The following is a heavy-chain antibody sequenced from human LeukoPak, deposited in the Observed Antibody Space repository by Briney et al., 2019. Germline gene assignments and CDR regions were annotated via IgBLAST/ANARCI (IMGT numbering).Heavy chain of an antibody. CDR2: IIPIFGTA. Sequence: SVKVSCKASGGTFSSYAISWVRQAPGQGLEWMGGIIPIFGTANYAQKFQGRVTITADKSTSTAYMELSSLRSEDTAVYYCATLGFYSDYGRELDYWGQGTLVTVSS. D-gene: IGHD4-11*01. CDR3: ATLGFYSDYGRELDY. J-gene: IGHJ4*02. V-gene: IGHV1-69*06. CDR1: GGTFSSYA.